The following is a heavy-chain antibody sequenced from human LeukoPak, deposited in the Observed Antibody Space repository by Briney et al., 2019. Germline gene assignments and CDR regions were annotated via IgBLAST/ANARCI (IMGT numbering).Heavy chain of an antibody. Sequence: ASVKVSCKASGYTFSSYGFSWVRQAPGQGLEWMGWINAYNGNTNYAQNLQGRVTMTTDTSTSTAYMELRSLRSDDTAVYYCARALGFMTTVVTPDYWGQGTLVTVSS. CDR1: GYTFSSYG. CDR2: INAYNGNT. J-gene: IGHJ4*02. CDR3: ARALGFMTTVVTPDY. V-gene: IGHV1-18*01. D-gene: IGHD4-23*01.